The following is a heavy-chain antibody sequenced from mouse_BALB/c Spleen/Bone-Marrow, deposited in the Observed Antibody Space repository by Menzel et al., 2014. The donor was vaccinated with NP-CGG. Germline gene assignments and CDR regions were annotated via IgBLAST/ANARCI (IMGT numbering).Heavy chain of an antibody. CDR3: ARGYDNYGYAMDY. V-gene: IGHV2-9*02. CDR2: IWTGGST. CDR1: GFSLTNYG. Sequence: VQLQESGPGLVAPSQSLSITCTVSGFSLTNYGVHWVRQPPGKGLEWLGVIWTGGSTNYNSALMSRLSFSKDNSKSQVFLKMNSLQTDDRAMYYCARGYDNYGYAMDYWGQGTSVTVSS. D-gene: IGHD2-1*01. J-gene: IGHJ4*01.